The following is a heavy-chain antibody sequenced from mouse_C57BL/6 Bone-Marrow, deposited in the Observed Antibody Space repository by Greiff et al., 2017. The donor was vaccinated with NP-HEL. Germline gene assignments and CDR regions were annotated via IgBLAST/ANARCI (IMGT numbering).Heavy chain of an antibody. CDR1: GYTFTDYY. CDR2: INPYNGGT. Sequence: EVQLQQSGPVLVKPGASVKMSCKASGYTFTDYYMNWVKQSHGKSLEWIGVINPYNGGTSYNKKFKGKATLTVDKSSSTAYMELNSLTSEDSAVYYCARDIYDGYYWYFDVWGTGTTVTVSS. V-gene: IGHV1-19*01. J-gene: IGHJ1*03. CDR3: ARDIYDGYYWYFDV. D-gene: IGHD2-3*01.